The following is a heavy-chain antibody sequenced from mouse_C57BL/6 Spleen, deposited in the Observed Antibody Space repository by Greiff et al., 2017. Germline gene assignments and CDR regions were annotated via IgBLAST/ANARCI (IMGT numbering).Heavy chain of an antibody. CDR3: ARGRDDGYYEY. CDR1: GYAFTNYL. J-gene: IGHJ2*01. CDR2: INPGSGGT. V-gene: IGHV1-54*01. Sequence: QVQLQQSGAELVRPGTSVKVSCKASGYAFTNYLIEWVKQRPGQGLEWIGVINPGSGGTNYNEKFKGKATLTADKSSSTAYMQLSSLTSEDSAVYCCARGRDDGYYEYWGQGTTLTVSS. D-gene: IGHD2-3*01.